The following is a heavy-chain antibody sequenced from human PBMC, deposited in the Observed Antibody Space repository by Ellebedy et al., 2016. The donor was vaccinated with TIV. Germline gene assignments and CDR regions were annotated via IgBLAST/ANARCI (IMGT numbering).Heavy chain of an antibody. D-gene: IGHD6-19*01. V-gene: IGHV3-53*05. CDR3: ARVLAVADPYYYYGMDV. J-gene: IGHJ6*02. CDR1: GFTVSSNY. CDR2: IYSGGST. Sequence: GGSLRLSXAASGFTVSSNYMSWVRQAPGKGLEWVSVIYSGGSTYYADSVKGRFTISRDNSKNTLYLQMNSLRAEDTAVYYCARVLAVADPYYYYGMDVWGQGTTVTVSS.